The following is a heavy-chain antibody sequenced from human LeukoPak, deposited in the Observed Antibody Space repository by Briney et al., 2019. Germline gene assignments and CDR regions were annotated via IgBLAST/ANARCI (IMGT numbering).Heavy chain of an antibody. V-gene: IGHV3-74*01. CDR1: GFTFSSYW. Sequence: GGSLRLSCAASGFTFSSYWMHWVRQAPGKGLVWVSRINPDGSSTSYADSVKGRFTISRDNAKNTLYLQMNSLRAEDTAVYYCARRHSGGSHRPDAFDIWGQGTMVTVSS. CDR3: ARRHSGGSHRPDAFDI. CDR2: INPDGSST. J-gene: IGHJ3*02. D-gene: IGHD2-15*01.